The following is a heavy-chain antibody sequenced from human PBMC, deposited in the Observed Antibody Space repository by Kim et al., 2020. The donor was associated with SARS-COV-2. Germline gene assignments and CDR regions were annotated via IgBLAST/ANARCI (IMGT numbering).Heavy chain of an antibody. V-gene: IGHV3-21*01. Sequence: GGSLRLSCAASGFTFSSYSMNWVRQAPGKGLEWVSSISSSSSYIYYADSVKGRFTISRDNAKNSLYLQMNSLRAEDTAVYYCARMATTGYSSGWYGYWGQGTLVTVSS. D-gene: IGHD6-19*01. CDR1: GFTFSSYS. CDR3: ARMATTGYSSGWYGY. J-gene: IGHJ4*02. CDR2: ISSSSSYI.